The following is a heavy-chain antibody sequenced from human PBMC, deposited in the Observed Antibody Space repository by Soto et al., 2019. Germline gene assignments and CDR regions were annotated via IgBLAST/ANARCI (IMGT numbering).Heavy chain of an antibody. CDR1: GGTISGYY. D-gene: IGHD3-3*01. V-gene: IGHV4-4*07. CDR2: IYSSGNT. Sequence: PLETLSLTCSVSGGTISGYYWTWIRQPAGKGLEWLGRIYSSGNTKYNPSLQSRVTMSLDTSNNQFSLRLTSVTAADTAVYYCARGQRFSDWFDPWGQGTLVSVCS. CDR3: ARGQRFSDWFDP. J-gene: IGHJ5*02.